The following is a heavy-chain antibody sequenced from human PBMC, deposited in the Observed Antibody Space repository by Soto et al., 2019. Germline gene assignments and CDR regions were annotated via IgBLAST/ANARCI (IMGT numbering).Heavy chain of an antibody. CDR3: ARRSTSCCQNFDC. D-gene: IGHD2-2*01. J-gene: IGHJ4*02. CDR1: GFTFSSYA. Sequence: EVQLLESGGGLVQPGGSLRLSCAASGFTFSSYAMNWVRQAPGKGLEWASAVSGDGGDTYYADSVKGRFTISRDNSKNTLFLQMNGLRVEDTAVYYCARRSTSCCQNFDCWGQGTLVTVSS. V-gene: IGHV3-23*01. CDR2: VSGDGGDT.